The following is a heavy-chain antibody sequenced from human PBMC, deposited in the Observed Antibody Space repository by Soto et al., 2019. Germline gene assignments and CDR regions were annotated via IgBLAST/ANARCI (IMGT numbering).Heavy chain of an antibody. Sequence: ASVKVSCKASGYTFTGYSMHWVRPAPGQGLEWMGWINPNSGGTNYAQKFQGWVTMTRDTSISTACMELSRLRSDDTAVYYWARGSTYYFDYWGQGTLVTVSS. J-gene: IGHJ4*02. CDR3: ARGSTYYFDY. CDR2: INPNSGGT. CDR1: GYTFTGYS. V-gene: IGHV1-2*04. D-gene: IGHD3-16*01.